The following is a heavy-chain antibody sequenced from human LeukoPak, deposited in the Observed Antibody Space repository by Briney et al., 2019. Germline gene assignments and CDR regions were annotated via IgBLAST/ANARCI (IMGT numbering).Heavy chain of an antibody. CDR3: ARRTVTTLGFDY. CDR1: GGSISSYY. V-gene: IGHV4-59*08. Sequence: PSETLYLTCTVSGGSISSYYWSWIRQPPGKGLEWIGYIYYSGSTNYNPSLKSRVTISVDTSKNQFSLKLSSVTAADTAVYYCARRTVTTLGFDYWGQGTLVTVSS. J-gene: IGHJ4*02. D-gene: IGHD4-17*01. CDR2: IYYSGST.